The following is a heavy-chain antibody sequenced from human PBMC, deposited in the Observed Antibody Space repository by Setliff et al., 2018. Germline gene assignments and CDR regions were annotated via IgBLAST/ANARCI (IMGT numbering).Heavy chain of an antibody. CDR2: IRKKATYYST. D-gene: IGHD7-27*01. CDR1: GFTFSDHY. CDR3: VRDRDGLGDY. Sequence: SLRLSCAASGFTFSDHYMDWIRQAPGKGLEWLGRIRKKATYYSTEYAASVTGRFTISRDDSNKSVYLQMNSLKTEDTAVYFCVRDRDGLGDYWGQGTLVTVSS. V-gene: IGHV3-72*01. J-gene: IGHJ4*02.